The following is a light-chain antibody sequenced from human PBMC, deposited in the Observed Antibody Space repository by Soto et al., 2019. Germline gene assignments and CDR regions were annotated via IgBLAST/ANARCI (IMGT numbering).Light chain of an antibody. CDR2: YDI. Sequence: SYELTQPPSVSVAPGKTARITCGGNNIGSKSVHWYQQKQGQAPVLVISYDIDRPSGIPERCSGSNSGSTATLTSSRVEAGDEADYYCQVWDSSTDSVVFGGGTKLIVL. J-gene: IGLJ2*01. V-gene: IGLV3-21*04. CDR1: NIGSKS. CDR3: QVWDSSTDSVV.